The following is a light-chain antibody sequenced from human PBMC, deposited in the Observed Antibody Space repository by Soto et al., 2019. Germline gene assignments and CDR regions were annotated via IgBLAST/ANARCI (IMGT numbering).Light chain of an antibody. CDR1: QSVGTY. CDR3: QHRSRWPLT. Sequence: EIVLTQSPATLSLSPGERVTLSCRASQSVGTYLAWYQQKPGQAPRLLIYGAFNRATGIPARFSGSGSGTDFTLTISSLEPEDFALYYCQHRSRWPLTFGGGTKVEIK. CDR2: GAF. V-gene: IGKV3-11*01. J-gene: IGKJ4*01.